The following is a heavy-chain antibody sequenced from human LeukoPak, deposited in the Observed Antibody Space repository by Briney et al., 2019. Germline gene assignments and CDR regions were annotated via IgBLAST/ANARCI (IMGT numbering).Heavy chain of an antibody. CDR3: ARAFDSSGSSPFLPHY. D-gene: IGHD3-22*01. J-gene: IGHJ4*02. Sequence: PSETLSLTCTVSGGSISSGSYYWSWIRQPAGEGLEWIGRIYTSGSTNYNPSLKSRVTISVYTSKNQFSLKLSSVTAADTAVYYCARAFDSSGSSPFLPHYWGQGTLVTVSS. CDR1: GGSISSGSYY. CDR2: IYTSGST. V-gene: IGHV4-61*02.